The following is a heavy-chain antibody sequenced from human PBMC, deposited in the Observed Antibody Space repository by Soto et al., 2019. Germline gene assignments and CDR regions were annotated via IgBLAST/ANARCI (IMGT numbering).Heavy chain of an antibody. CDR3: ARGSHSTTWYGGQFDY. J-gene: IGHJ4*02. CDR2: VISSSTYI. Sequence: EVQLVDSGGGLVKPGGSLRLSCAASGFTFSSYTMNWVRQAPGKGLEWVSSVISSSTYIYYADSVKGRFTISRDNAKNSLYLQMNSLRAEDTAIYYCARGSHSTTWYGGQFDYWGQGTLVTVSS. V-gene: IGHV3-21*01. CDR1: GFTFSSYT. D-gene: IGHD6-13*01.